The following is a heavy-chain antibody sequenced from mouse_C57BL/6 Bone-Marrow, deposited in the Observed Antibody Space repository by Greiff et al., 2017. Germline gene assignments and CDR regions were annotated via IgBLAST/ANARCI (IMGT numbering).Heavy chain of an antibody. CDR1: GYTFTDYY. CDR3: ARWCDYDYYYAMDY. J-gene: IGHJ4*01. D-gene: IGHD2-4*01. CDR2: INPNNGGT. V-gene: IGHV1-26*01. Sequence: EVQLQQSGPELVKPGASVKISCKASGYTFTDYYMNWVKQSPGKSLEWIGDINPNNGGTSYNQKFKGKATLTVDKSSSTAYMELRSLTSEDSAVYYCARWCDYDYYYAMDYWGQGTSVTVSS.